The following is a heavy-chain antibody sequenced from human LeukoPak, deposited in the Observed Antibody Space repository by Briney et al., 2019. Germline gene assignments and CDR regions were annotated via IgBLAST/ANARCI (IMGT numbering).Heavy chain of an antibody. CDR1: GFTFSSYS. V-gene: IGHV3-21*01. CDR3: ARYCSSTSCYGFDP. J-gene: IGHJ5*02. CDR2: ISSSSSYI. Sequence: GGSLRLSCAASGFTFSSYSMNWVRQAPGKGLEWVSSISSSSSYIYYADSVKGRFTISRDNAKNSLYPQMNSLRAEDTAVYYCARYCSSTSCYGFDPWGQGTLVTVSS. D-gene: IGHD2-2*01.